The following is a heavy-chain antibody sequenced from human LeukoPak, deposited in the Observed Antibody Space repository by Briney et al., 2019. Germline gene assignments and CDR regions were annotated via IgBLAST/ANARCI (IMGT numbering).Heavy chain of an antibody. J-gene: IGHJ4*02. D-gene: IGHD3-22*01. CDR2: ISSSSDTI. CDR3: ARGTYYYDPFDY. Sequence: GGSLRLSCAASGFTFGPYTMNWVRQAPGKGLEWVSYISSSSDTIYYADSVKGRFTISRDNGKNSLYLQMNSLRAEDTAVYYCARGTYYYDPFDYWGQGTLVTVSS. V-gene: IGHV3-48*04. CDR1: GFTFGPYT.